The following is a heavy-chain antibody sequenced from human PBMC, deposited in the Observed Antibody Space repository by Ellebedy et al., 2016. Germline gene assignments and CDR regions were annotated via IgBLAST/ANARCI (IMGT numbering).Heavy chain of an antibody. CDR3: ARDQVTGDPVGAFDI. CDR2: IWYDGSNK. V-gene: IGHV3-33*01. J-gene: IGHJ3*02. Sequence: GGSLRLSCAASGFTFSSYGMHWVRQAPGKGMEWVAVIWYDGSNKYYADSVKGRFTISRDNSKNTLYLQMNSLRAEDTAVYYCARDQVTGDPVGAFDIWGQGTMVTVSS. D-gene: IGHD2-21*02. CDR1: GFTFSSYG.